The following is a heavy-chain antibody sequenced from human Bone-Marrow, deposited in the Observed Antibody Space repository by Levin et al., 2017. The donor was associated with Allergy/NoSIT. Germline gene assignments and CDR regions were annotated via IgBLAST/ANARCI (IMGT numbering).Heavy chain of an antibody. CDR1: GFTFSDYS. CDR2: ISSTSRYI. Sequence: GGSLRLFCVASGFTFSDYSFNWVRQAPGKGLEWVSSISSTSRYIYYADSVKGRFTLSRDTATNSVFLQMDSLRPEDTAVYYCARDRIVVAAPFFDFWGQGVLVTVSS. CDR3: ARDRIVVAAPFFDF. J-gene: IGHJ4*02. D-gene: IGHD2-21*01. V-gene: IGHV3-21*04.